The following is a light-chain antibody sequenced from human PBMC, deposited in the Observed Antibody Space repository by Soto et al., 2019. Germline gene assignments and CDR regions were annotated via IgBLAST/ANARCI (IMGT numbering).Light chain of an antibody. CDR1: QSISGW. CDR2: KAS. CDR3: QQYNSHSPWT. Sequence: DIQMTQSPSTLSASLGDRVTITCGASQSISGWLAWYQQKPGKAPKLLIYKASSLESGVPSRFSGSGSGTEFTLTISSLQPDDFATYYCQQYNSHSPWTFGQGTKVDIK. J-gene: IGKJ1*01. V-gene: IGKV1-5*03.